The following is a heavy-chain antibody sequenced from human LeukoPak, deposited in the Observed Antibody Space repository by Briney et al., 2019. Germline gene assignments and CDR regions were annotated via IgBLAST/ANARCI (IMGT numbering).Heavy chain of an antibody. CDR3: AKVQWLVPDY. Sequence: GGSLRLSCAASGFTFSNAWMTWVRQAPGKGLEWVGRIKSKTDGGTTDYAAPVKGRFTISRDNSKNTLDLEMNSLRAEDTAVYYCAKVQWLVPDYWGQGTLVTVSS. V-gene: IGHV3-15*01. J-gene: IGHJ4*02. CDR2: IKSKTDGGTT. D-gene: IGHD6-19*01. CDR1: GFTFSNAW.